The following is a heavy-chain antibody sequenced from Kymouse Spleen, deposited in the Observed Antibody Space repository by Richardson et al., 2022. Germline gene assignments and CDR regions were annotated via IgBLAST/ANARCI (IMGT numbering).Heavy chain of an antibody. CDR2: ISYDGSNK. CDR3: AKDRGGSYSLYYYYGMDV. CDR1: GFTFSSYG. V-gene: IGHV3-30*18. J-gene: IGHJ6*02. Sequence: QVQLVESGGGVVQPGRSLRLSCAASGFTFSSYGMHWVRQAPGKGLEWVAVISYDGSNKYYADSVKGRFTISRDNSKNTLYLQMNSLRAEDTAVYYCAKDRGGSYSLYYYYGMDVWGQGTTVTVSS. D-gene: IGHD3-10*01,IGHD3-16*02.